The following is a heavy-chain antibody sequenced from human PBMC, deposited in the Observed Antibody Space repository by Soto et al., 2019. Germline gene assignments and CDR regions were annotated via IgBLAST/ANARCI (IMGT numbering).Heavy chain of an antibody. Sequence: TLSLTCTVSGVSISSGFYYLNWIRQPPGKGLEWIAYIYDSGSTYNNPSLKSRVTVSVDTSKNQLSLKLTSVTAADTAIYYCARGRYGDSVRGGFHSWGQGTLVTVSS. CDR1: GVSISSGFYY. CDR3: ARGRYGDSVRGGFHS. CDR2: IYDSGST. V-gene: IGHV4-30-4*01. D-gene: IGHD4-17*01. J-gene: IGHJ4*02.